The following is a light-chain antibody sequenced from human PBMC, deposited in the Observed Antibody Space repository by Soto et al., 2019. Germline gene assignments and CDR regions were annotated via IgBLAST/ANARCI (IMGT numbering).Light chain of an antibody. Sequence: EIVLTQSPGTLSLSPGERATLSCRASQSVSSHLAWYQQKPGQAPRLLIYDASNRATGIPARFSGSGSGTDFTLTLSSLEPEDFAVYHCVQRTTWPWTCGQGSKVEIK. CDR3: VQRTTWPWT. V-gene: IGKV3-11*01. CDR2: DAS. CDR1: QSVSSH. J-gene: IGKJ1*01.